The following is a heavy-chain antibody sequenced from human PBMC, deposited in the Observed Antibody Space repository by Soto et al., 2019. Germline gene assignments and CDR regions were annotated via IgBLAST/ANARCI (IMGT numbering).Heavy chain of an antibody. Sequence: XESLRLSCAASGFTFSSYAMSWVRQAPGKGLEWVSAISGSGGSTYYADSVKGRFTISRDNSKNTLYLQMNSLRAEDTAVYYCAMTNCSSTSCYSFGFDYWGQGTLVTVSS. CDR2: ISGSGGST. J-gene: IGHJ4*02. CDR1: GFTFSSYA. D-gene: IGHD2-2*02. V-gene: IGHV3-23*01. CDR3: AMTNCSSTSCYSFGFDY.